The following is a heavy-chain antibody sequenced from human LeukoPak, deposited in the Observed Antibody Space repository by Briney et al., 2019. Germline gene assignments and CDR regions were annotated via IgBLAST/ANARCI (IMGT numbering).Heavy chain of an antibody. D-gene: IGHD3-10*01. CDR2: IYTSGST. J-gene: IGHJ4*02. CDR1: GGSISSGSYY. V-gene: IGHV4-61*02. CDR3: ARSYGSGSYSKYYFDY. Sequence: SETLSLTCTVSGGSISSGSYYWSWIRQPAGKGLEWIGRIYTSGSTNYNPSLKSRVTISVDKSKNQFSLKLSSVTAADTAVYYCARSYGSGSYSKYYFDYWGQGTLVTVSS.